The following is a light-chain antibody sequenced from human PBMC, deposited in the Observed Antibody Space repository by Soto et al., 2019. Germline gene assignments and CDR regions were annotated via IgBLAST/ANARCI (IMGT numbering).Light chain of an antibody. CDR3: QQYNNWPPWT. CDR1: QSVRSN. V-gene: IGKV3-15*01. J-gene: IGKJ1*01. Sequence: EIVMTQSPATLSVSPGERATLSCRASQSVRSNLAWYQQKPGQAPRLLIYGASTRATGIPARFSGSGSGTEFTLTIRSLQSEDFAVYYCQQYNNWPPWTFGQGTKGEIK. CDR2: GAS.